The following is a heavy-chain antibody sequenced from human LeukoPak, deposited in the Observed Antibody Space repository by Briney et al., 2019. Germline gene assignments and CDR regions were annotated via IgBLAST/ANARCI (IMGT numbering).Heavy chain of an antibody. Sequence: SETLSLTCTVSGGSVTTYYWSWIRQSAGKGLELIGRIYGSGSTNYSPSLKNRVTMSLDTSKNQFSLKLSSVTAADTAVYYCAREGDDGYSFGYPISYWGQGSLVTVSS. CDR1: GGSVTTYY. CDR2: IYGSGST. V-gene: IGHV4-4*07. J-gene: IGHJ4*02. CDR3: AREGDDGYSFGYPISY. D-gene: IGHD5-18*01.